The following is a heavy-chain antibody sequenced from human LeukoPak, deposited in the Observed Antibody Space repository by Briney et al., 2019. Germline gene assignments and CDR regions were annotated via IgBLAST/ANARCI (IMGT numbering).Heavy chain of an antibody. CDR1: GFSFSGHW. CDR3: ARGPNSNWSGLDF. J-gene: IGHJ4*02. D-gene: IGHD6-6*01. CDR2: ISPTGSTT. V-gene: IGHV3-74*01. Sequence: GSLRLSRTASGFSFSGHWMHWARQLPGKGLVWVSRISPTGSTTSYADSVKGRFTVSRDNAKNTLYLQVNNLRAEDTAVYYCARGPNSNWSGLDFWGQGTLLTVSS.